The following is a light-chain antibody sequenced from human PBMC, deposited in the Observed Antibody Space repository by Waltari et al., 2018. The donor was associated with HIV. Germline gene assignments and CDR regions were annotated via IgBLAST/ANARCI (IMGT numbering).Light chain of an antibody. J-gene: IGLJ2*01. CDR3: SSYRTTTEPMV. V-gene: IGLV2-14*01. CDR1: SSDVGGYNY. Sequence: QSALTQPASVSGSPGPSITPSCTGTSSDVGGYNYVSWYQQHPGKAPKLLISEVNNRASGVSDRFSGSRSGYTASLTISGLQAEDEAIYHCSSYRTTTEPMVFGGGTKLTVL. CDR2: EVN.